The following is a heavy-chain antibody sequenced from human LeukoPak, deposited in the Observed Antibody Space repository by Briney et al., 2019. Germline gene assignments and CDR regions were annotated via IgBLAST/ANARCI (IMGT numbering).Heavy chain of an antibody. CDR1: GYTFTGYY. D-gene: IGHD2-2*02. V-gene: IGHV1-2*02. CDR3: ARERLPGAIDYYRYGMEV. CDR2: INPNTGVT. Sequence: ASVKVSCKASGYTFTGYYIHWVRQAPGQGPEWMGWINPNTGVTSYSQQFQGRVTMTRDTSISTAYMELSGLTSDATAIYYCARERLPGAIDYYRYGMEVWGQGTTVTVSS. J-gene: IGHJ6*02.